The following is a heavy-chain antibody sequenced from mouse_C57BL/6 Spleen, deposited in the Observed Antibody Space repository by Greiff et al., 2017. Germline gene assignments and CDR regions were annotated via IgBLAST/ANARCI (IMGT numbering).Heavy chain of an antibody. Sequence: EVKLVESGGGLVKPGGSLKLSCAASGFTFSSYAMSWVRQTPEKRLEWVATISDGGSYTYYPDNVKGRFTISRDNAKNNQYLQMSHLKSEDTAMYYCARALLLRSTYYFDYWGQGTTLTVSS. CDR1: GFTFSSYA. CDR3: ARALLLRSTYYFDY. V-gene: IGHV5-4*03. J-gene: IGHJ2*01. CDR2: ISDGGSYT. D-gene: IGHD1-1*01.